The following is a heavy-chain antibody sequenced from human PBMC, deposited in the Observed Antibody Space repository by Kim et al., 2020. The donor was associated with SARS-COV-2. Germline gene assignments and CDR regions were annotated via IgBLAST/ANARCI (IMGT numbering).Heavy chain of an antibody. Sequence: PTLKGRVTISVEPSKNQFALKLSAVTAADTAVYYCARETYDILTGYWYFDLWGRGTLVTVSS. D-gene: IGHD3-9*01. J-gene: IGHJ2*01. V-gene: IGHV4-59*01. CDR3: ARETYDILTGYWYFDL.